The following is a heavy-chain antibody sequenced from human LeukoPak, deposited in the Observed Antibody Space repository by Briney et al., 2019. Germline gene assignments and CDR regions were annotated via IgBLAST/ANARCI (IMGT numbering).Heavy chain of an antibody. CDR1: GFTFSDYY. V-gene: IGHV3-11*06. Sequence: GGSLRLSCAASGFTFSDYYMSWIRQAPGKGLEWVSDISSSSSYTNYVDSVKGRLTISRDNTKNSLYLQMNSLRAEDTAVYYCARDRSGSPDYWGQGTLVTVSS. D-gene: IGHD5-12*01. CDR2: ISSSSSYT. J-gene: IGHJ4*02. CDR3: ARDRSGSPDY.